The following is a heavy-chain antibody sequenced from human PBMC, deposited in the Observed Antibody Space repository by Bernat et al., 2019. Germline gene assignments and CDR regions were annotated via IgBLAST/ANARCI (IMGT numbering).Heavy chain of an antibody. V-gene: IGHV3-33*01. CDR3: ARDLGYRYASREYGMDL. J-gene: IGHJ6*02. CDR1: GFTFSSYG. D-gene: IGHD5-18*01. Sequence: QVQLVESGGGVVQPGRSLRLSCAASGFTFSSYGMHWVRQAPGKGLEWVAVIWYDGSNKYYADSVKGRFTISRDNSKNTLYLQMNSLRAEDTAVYYCARDLGYRYASREYGMDLLGQGTTVTVSS. CDR2: IWYDGSNK.